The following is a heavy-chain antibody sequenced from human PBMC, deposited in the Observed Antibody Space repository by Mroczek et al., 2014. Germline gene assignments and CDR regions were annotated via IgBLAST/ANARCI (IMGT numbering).Heavy chain of an antibody. CDR1: GSTYSSYW. CDR2: INSDGSSS. J-gene: IGHJ6*02. V-gene: IGHV3-74*01. D-gene: IGHD2-2*01. Sequence: VQLVESGGASVQPGESLRLSCAASGSTYSSYWMHWVRQGPGQGLVWVSRINSDGSSSSYADSVKGRFKISRDNAKNTMYLQMNSLRAEDTAVYYCARDPHTRRYYYGLDVWGQGTTVTVSS. CDR3: ARDPHTRRYYYGLDV.